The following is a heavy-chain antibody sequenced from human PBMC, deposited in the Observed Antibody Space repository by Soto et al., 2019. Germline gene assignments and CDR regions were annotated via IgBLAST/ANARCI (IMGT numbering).Heavy chain of an antibody. CDR1: GLTVSGKKY. CDR3: ATWHELEHAYDV. J-gene: IGHJ3*01. V-gene: IGHV3-53*01. D-gene: IGHD1-7*01. CDR2: IYDVDGS. Sequence: DVQLVESGGGLMQPGESLRLSCAASGLTVSGKKYVAWVRQAPGKGLEWVSAIYDVDGSFYADSVKGRFTTSSDSSKTTVYLQMNGLRPDYTAVYYCATWHELEHAYDVWGQGTTVTVSS.